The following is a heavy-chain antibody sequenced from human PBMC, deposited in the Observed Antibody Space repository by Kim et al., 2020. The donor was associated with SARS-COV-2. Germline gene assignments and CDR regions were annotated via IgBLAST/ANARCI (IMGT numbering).Heavy chain of an antibody. V-gene: IGHV3-21*01. J-gene: IGHJ3*02. CDR3: ARRFENWVALDI. D-gene: IGHD3-9*01. Sequence: YKVEAMKGRYTISRHNARNSLYVQINSLRVDDTAVYYCARRFENWVALDIWGQGTLVTVSS.